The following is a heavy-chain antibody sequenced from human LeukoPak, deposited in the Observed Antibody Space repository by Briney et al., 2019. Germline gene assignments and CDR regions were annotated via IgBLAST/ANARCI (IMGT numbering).Heavy chain of an antibody. V-gene: IGHV1-69*13. CDR3: ARATNCGGMHGIFDS. D-gene: IGHD7-27*01. J-gene: IGHJ4*02. Sequence: SGKVSCKASGGTFSSYAINWVRQAPGQGLEWMGGIIPIFGTANYAQKFQGRVTITGDESTSTAYMELTSLRCEDTAVSYCARATNCGGMHGIFDSWGQGTLVTVSS. CDR1: GGTFSSYA. CDR2: IIPIFGTA.